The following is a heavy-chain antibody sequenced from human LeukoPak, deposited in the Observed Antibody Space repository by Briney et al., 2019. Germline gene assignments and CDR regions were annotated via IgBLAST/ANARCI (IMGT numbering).Heavy chain of an antibody. CDR2: INPNSGGT. V-gene: IGHV1-2*02. CDR3: ARDSYYDYVWGSYRPNWFDP. Sequence: ASVKVSCKASGYTFTGYYMHWVRQAPGQGLEWMGWINPNSGGTNYAQKFQGRVTMTRDTSISTAYMELSRLRSDDTAVYYCARDSYYDYVWGSYRPNWFDPWGQGTLVTVSS. D-gene: IGHD3-16*02. CDR1: GYTFTGYY. J-gene: IGHJ5*02.